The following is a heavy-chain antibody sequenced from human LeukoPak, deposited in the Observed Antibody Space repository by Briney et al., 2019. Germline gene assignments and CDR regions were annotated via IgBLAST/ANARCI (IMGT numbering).Heavy chain of an antibody. D-gene: IGHD3-22*01. CDR2: INSDGSST. Sequence: GESLRLSCAASGFTFSTYWMHWVRQAPGKGLVWVSRINSDGSSTNYADSVKGRFTISRDNAKNTLYVQMNSLRAEDTAVYYCARGGYYYDSSGYYPLDIWGQGTMVTVSS. CDR1: GFTFSTYW. J-gene: IGHJ3*02. CDR3: ARGGYYYDSSGYYPLDI. V-gene: IGHV3-74*01.